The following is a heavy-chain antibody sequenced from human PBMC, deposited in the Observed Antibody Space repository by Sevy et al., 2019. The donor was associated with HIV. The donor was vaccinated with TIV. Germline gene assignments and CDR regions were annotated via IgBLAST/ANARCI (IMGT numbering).Heavy chain of an antibody. CDR2: ISYTGNT. J-gene: IGHJ5*02. Sequence: SETLSLTCTVSGGSINSGNFYWHWIRQPPGKGLEWIGYISYTGNTYYNPSLKSPVTISVDTSNNQFSLRLTSVTAADTAVYYCARDATEYTSSPVWFDPWGQGTLVTVSS. V-gene: IGHV4-30-4*01. D-gene: IGHD6-6*01. CDR1: GGSINSGNFY. CDR3: ARDATEYTSSPVWFDP.